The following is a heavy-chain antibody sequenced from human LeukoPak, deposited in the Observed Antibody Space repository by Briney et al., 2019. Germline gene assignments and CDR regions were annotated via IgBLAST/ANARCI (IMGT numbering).Heavy chain of an antibody. Sequence: ASVKVSCKASGYTFTGYYMHWVRQAPGQGLEWMGWINPNSGGTKYAQKFQGRVTMARDTSISTAYMELSRLRSDDTAVYYCAGDCGGKYYTDYFDFWGQGTLVTVSS. J-gene: IGHJ4*02. CDR3: AGDCGGKYYTDYFDF. V-gene: IGHV1-2*02. CDR2: INPNSGGT. CDR1: GYTFTGYY. D-gene: IGHD2-21*01.